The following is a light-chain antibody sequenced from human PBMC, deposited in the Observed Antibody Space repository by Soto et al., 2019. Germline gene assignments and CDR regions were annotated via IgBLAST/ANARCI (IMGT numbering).Light chain of an antibody. J-gene: IGKJ5*01. CDR3: QQYGSSPPIT. Sequence: EIVLTQSPGTLSLSPGQRATLSCRASQSVSSSFLAWYQQKPGQAPRLLIYHTSSRATGIPDRFSGSGSGTDFTLTISRLEPEDFAVYYCQQYGSSPPITFGQGTRLEIK. CDR1: QSVSSSF. V-gene: IGKV3-20*01. CDR2: HTS.